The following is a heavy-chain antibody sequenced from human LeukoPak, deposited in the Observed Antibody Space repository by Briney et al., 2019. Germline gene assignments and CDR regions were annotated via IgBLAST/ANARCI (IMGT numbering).Heavy chain of an antibody. D-gene: IGHD3-22*01. CDR1: GGSISSSSYY. J-gene: IGHJ4*02. CDR2: MYYSGST. Sequence: SETLSLTCTVSGGSISSSSYYWGWIRQPPGKGLEWIGSMYYSGSTYYNPSLKSRVTISVDKSKNQFSLKLSSVTAADTAVYYCARDLAVLGYFHFDYWGQGTLVTVSS. V-gene: IGHV4-39*07. CDR3: ARDLAVLGYFHFDY.